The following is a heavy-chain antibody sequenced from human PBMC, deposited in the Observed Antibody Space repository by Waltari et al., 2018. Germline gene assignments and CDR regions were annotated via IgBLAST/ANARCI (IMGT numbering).Heavy chain of an antibody. J-gene: IGHJ6*02. CDR3: AKRGDYYGSGTSLDV. D-gene: IGHD3-10*01. V-gene: IGHV1-69*12. CDR1: GGTFSSYA. Sequence: QVQLVQSGAEVKKPGSSVKVSCKASGGTFSSYAISWVRQAPGRGLEWMGGIIPVFGKANYAQKFQGRVTTTADESTGTAYMGLGSLRSEDTAVYYCAKRGDYYGSGTSLDVWGQGTTVTVSS. CDR2: IIPVFGKA.